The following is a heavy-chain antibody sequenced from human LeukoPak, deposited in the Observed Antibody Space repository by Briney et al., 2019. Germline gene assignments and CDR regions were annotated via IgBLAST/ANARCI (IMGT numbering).Heavy chain of an antibody. CDR1: GFTFSNSW. D-gene: IGHD2-21*01. CDR2: IKSKADGGTT. CDR3: TAFQRSIMVVGGTDFDY. J-gene: IGHJ4*02. V-gene: IGHV3-15*01. Sequence: PGGSLRLSCAASGFTFSNSWMSWVRQAPGKGLEWVGRIKSKADGGTTDYAATVKGRFTIHSADSKNTLYMQMNSLKTEDIDVYYCTAFQRSIMVVGGTDFDYWDQGTLVTVSS.